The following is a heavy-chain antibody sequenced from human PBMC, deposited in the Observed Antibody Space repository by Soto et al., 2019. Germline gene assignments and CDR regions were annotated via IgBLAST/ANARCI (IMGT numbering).Heavy chain of an antibody. Sequence: SVKGRFTISRDNARNSLYLQMNSLTAEDTAVYYCARDRLNDPHDCHCYYGMDVWGQGTTVTVSS. D-gene: IGHD3-3*01. CDR3: ARDRLNDPHDCHCYYGMDV. V-gene: IGHV3-21*01. J-gene: IGHJ6*02.